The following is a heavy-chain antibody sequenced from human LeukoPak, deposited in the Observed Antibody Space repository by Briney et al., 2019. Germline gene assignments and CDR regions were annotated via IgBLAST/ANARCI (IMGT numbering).Heavy chain of an antibody. Sequence: GGSLRLSCAASGFSFSSYAMSWVRQAPGKGLEWVSAISGSGGSTYYADSVKGRFTISRDNSKNTLYLQMNSLRAEDTAVYYCANVYYGSGSANYYGMDVWGQGTTVTVSS. CDR1: GFSFSSYA. V-gene: IGHV3-23*01. CDR2: ISGSGGST. D-gene: IGHD3-10*01. J-gene: IGHJ6*02. CDR3: ANVYYGSGSANYYGMDV.